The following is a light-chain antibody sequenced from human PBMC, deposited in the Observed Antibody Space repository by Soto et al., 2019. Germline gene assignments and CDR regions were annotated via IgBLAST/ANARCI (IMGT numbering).Light chain of an antibody. V-gene: IGLV2-14*01. J-gene: IGLJ1*01. CDR2: DVS. CDR3: TSYTSSSGYV. Sequence: QSVLTQPVSVSGSPGQSITMSCTGTSSDVGAYNYVYWYRQHPGKAPKLIIYDVSNRPSGVSNRFSGSKSGNMASLIISGLQAEDEADYYCTSYTSSSGYVFGTGTKATVL. CDR1: SSDVGAYNY.